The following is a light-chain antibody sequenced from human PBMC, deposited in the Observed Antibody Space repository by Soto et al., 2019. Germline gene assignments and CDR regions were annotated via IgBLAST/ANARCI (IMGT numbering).Light chain of an antibody. J-gene: IGLJ1*01. CDR3: CSYAGSYTLYV. CDR2: EVS. CDR1: SSDVGSYNL. V-gene: IGLV2-14*02. Sequence: QSVLTQPASVSGSPGQSITISCTGTSSDVGSYNLVSWYQQHPGKAPKLMIYEVSKRPSGVPDRFSGSKSGNTASLTISGLQAEDEADYYCCSYAGSYTLYVFGTGTKVTVL.